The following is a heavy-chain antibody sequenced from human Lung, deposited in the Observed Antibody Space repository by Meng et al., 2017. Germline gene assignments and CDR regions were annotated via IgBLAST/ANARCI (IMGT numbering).Heavy chain of an antibody. J-gene: IGHJ4*02. CDR2: INTDNGDT. CDR3: ARDERGGPYYFDY. V-gene: IGHV1-3*04. Sequence: QVQLVQSGAEVKKPGASVKVSCQASGYSFTTYGMHWLRQAPGQRLEWMGWINTDNGDTHYSQKFQGRVTITRDTSARTAYMERSSLRSEDTAVYFCARDERGGPYYFDYWGQGTLVTVSS. CDR1: GYSFTTYG.